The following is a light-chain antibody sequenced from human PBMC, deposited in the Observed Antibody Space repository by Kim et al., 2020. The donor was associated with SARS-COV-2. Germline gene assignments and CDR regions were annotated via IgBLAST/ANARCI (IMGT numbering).Light chain of an antibody. V-gene: IGKV1-39*01. CDR3: QQYNSYPRT. CDR2: KAS. Sequence: DIQMTQSPSSLSASVGDRVTITCRASQSISKYLNWYQQKPGKAPKLLTYKASSLQSGVPSRFSGSGSGTEFTLTISSLQPEDFATYYCQQYNSYPRTFGGGTKVDIK. CDR1: QSISKY. J-gene: IGKJ4*02.